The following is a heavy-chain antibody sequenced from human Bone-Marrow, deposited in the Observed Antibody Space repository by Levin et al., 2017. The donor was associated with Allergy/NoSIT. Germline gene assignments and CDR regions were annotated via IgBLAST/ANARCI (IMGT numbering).Heavy chain of an antibody. CDR3: ASYGSVSFNT. D-gene: IGHD3-10*01. V-gene: IGHV4-31*03. CDR1: GGSISSGGYF. Sequence: PSETLSLTCTVSGGSISSGGYFWSWIRQHPGKGLEWIGYIYYSGSTYYNPSLKSRVTISVDTSKNQFSLNLSSVTAADRAMYYCASYGSVSFNTWGQGTLVTVSS. J-gene: IGHJ5*02. CDR2: IYYSGST.